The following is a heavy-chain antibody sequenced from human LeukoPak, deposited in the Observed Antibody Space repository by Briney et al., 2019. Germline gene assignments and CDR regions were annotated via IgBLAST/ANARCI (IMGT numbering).Heavy chain of an antibody. CDR1: GGSFSGYY. CDR2: INHSGST. D-gene: IGHD1-26*01. J-gene: IGHJ4*02. CDR3: AKTKDRPGSYYDY. Sequence: PSETLSLTCAVYGGSFSGYYWSWIRQPPGKGLEWIGEINHSGSTYYNPSLKSRVTISVDTSKNQFSLKLSSVTAADTAVYYCAKTKDRPGSYYDYWGQGTLVTVSS. V-gene: IGHV4-34*01.